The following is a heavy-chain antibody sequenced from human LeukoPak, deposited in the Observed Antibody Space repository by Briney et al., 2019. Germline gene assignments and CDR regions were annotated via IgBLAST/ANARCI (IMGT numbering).Heavy chain of an antibody. CDR2: IWYDGSNK. Sequence: PGGSLRLSCAASGFTFSSYGMHWVRQAPGKGLEWVAVIWYDGSNKYYADSVKGRFAISRDNSKNTLYLQMNSLRAEGTAVYYCARDPKVRWELMGYFDYWGQGTLVTVSS. J-gene: IGHJ4*02. CDR3: ARDPKVRWELMGYFDY. CDR1: GFTFSSYG. V-gene: IGHV3-33*01. D-gene: IGHD1-26*01.